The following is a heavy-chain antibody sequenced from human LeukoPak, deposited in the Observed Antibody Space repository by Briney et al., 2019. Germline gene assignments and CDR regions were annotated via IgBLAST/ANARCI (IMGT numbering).Heavy chain of an antibody. CDR3: ARDTYDSSGYYYKILDY. V-gene: IGHV1-18*04. Sequence: ASVKVSCKASGYTFTGYYMHWVRPAPGQGLEWMGWISAYNGNTNYAQKLQGRVTMTTDTSTSTAYMELRSLRSDVTAVYYCARDTYDSSGYYYKILDYWGQGTLVIVSS. D-gene: IGHD3-22*01. CDR2: ISAYNGNT. CDR1: GYTFTGYY. J-gene: IGHJ4*02.